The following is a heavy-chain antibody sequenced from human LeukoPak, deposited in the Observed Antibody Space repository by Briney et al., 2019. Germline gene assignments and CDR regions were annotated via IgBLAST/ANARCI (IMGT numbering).Heavy chain of an antibody. CDR1: GFAFKNYG. Sequence: PGGSLKLSCAASGFAFKNYGMSWVRQAPGKGLEWVSGISASGAGTYYADSVKGRFTISRDNSKNIVYVQMSSLTAEDTAIYYCAKEYGRNHFDSWGQGAVVTVSS. V-gene: IGHV3-23*01. CDR2: ISASGAGT. CDR3: AKEYGRNHFDS. J-gene: IGHJ4*02. D-gene: IGHD4-17*01.